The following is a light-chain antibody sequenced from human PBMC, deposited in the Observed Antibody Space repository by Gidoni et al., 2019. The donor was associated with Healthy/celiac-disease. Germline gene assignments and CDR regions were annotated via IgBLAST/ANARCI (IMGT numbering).Light chain of an antibody. J-gene: IGKJ5*01. V-gene: IGKV3-11*01. CDR1: QSVSSY. Sequence: EIVLTQSPATLSLSPGERATLSCRASQSVSSYLAWYQQKPGQAPRLLIYYASNRATGIPARFSGSGSGTDFTLTIRSLEPEDFAVYYCQQRSNWPITFGQGTRLEIK. CDR2: YAS. CDR3: QQRSNWPIT.